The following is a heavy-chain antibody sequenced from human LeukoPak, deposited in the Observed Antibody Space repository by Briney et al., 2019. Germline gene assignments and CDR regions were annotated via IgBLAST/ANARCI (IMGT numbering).Heavy chain of an antibody. CDR3: ARVGSSGWYVHPTLDY. D-gene: IGHD6-19*01. J-gene: IGHJ4*02. V-gene: IGHV1-2*02. Sequence: ASVKVSCKASGYTFSAYYIHWVRQAPGQGLEWMAWINPSNGDTNYAQKFQGRVTMTRDTPISTAYMELTRLISDDTAVYHCARVGSSGWYVHPTLDYWGQGTLVTVSS. CDR1: GYTFSAYY. CDR2: INPSNGDT.